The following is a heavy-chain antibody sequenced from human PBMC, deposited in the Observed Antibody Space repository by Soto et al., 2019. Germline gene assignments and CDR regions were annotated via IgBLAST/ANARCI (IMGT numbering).Heavy chain of an antibody. D-gene: IGHD3-22*01. CDR2: IWYDGSNK. V-gene: IGHV3-33*01. CDR1: GFTFSSYG. Sequence: QVQLVESGGGVVQPGRSLRLSCAASGFTFSSYGMHWVRQAPGKGLEWVAVIWYDGSNKYYADSVKGRFTISRDNSKNTLYLQMNSLRAEDRDVYYCARQWLPDAFDIWGQGTMVTVSS. CDR3: ARQWLPDAFDI. J-gene: IGHJ3*02.